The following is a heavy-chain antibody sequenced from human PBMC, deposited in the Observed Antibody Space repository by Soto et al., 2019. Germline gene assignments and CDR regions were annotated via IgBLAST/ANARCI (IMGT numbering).Heavy chain of an antibody. CDR3: AREGGGYRFDY. CDR1: GYTFTNYA. D-gene: IGHD3-16*02. Sequence: GPSVKVSCKSSGYTFTNYAMHWLRQAPGQRLEWMGWINAGNGNTKYSQKFQGRVTITRDTSASTAYMELSSLRSEDTAVYYCAREGGGYRFDYWGQGTLVTVS. V-gene: IGHV1-3*01. CDR2: INAGNGNT. J-gene: IGHJ4*02.